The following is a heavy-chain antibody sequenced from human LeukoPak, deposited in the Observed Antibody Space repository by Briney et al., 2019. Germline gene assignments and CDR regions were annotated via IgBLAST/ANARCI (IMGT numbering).Heavy chain of an antibody. CDR1: GGTFSNYA. V-gene: IGHV1-69*01. J-gene: IGHJ4*02. CDR2: IIPIFGTA. CDR3: ARVPIPQYYYDSSGYYYDY. Sequence: GSSVKVSCKASGGTFSNYAISWVRQAPGQGLEWMGGIIPIFGTANYAQKFQGRVTITADESTSTAYMEPSSLRSDDTAVYYCARVPIPQYYYDSSGYYYDYWGQGTLVTVSS. D-gene: IGHD3-22*01.